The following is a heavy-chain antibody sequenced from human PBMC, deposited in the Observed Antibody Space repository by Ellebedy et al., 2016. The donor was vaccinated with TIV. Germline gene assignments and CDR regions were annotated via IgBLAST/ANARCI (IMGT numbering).Heavy chain of an antibody. Sequence: GGSLRLXXAASGFTFDDYGMSWVRQAPGKGLEWVSGINWNGGSTGYADSVKGRFTISRDNAKNSLYLQMNSLRAEDTALYYCAREDYGDNAGWFDPWGQGTLVTVSS. D-gene: IGHD4-17*01. CDR1: GFTFDDYG. CDR2: INWNGGST. J-gene: IGHJ5*02. CDR3: AREDYGDNAGWFDP. V-gene: IGHV3-20*03.